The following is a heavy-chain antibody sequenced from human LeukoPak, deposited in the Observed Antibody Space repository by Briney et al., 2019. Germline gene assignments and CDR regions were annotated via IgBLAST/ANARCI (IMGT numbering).Heavy chain of an antibody. V-gene: IGHV3-48*02. D-gene: IGHD3-10*01. CDR1: GFTFSSYS. J-gene: IGHJ4*02. Sequence: GGSLRLSCAASGFTFSSYSMNWVRQAPGKGLEWVSYISSDSRTIYYADSVKGRFTISRDNAKNSLYLQMKSLRDEDTAVYYCARYGSGTSYITNYFDYWGQGTLVTVSS. CDR3: ARYGSGTSYITNYFDY. CDR2: ISSDSRTI.